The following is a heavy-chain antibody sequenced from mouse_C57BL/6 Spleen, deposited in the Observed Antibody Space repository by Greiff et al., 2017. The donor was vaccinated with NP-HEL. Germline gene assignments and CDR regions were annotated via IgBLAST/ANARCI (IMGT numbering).Heavy chain of an antibody. CDR2: ISSGGSYT. J-gene: IGHJ3*01. Sequence: EVQRVESGGDLVKPGGSLKLSCAASGFTFSSYGMSWVRQTPDKRLEWVATISSGGSYTYYPDSVKGRFTISRDNAKNTLYLQMSSLKSEDTAMYYCARPSNDYDGTPFAYWGQGTLVTVSA. D-gene: IGHD2-4*01. V-gene: IGHV5-6*01. CDR1: GFTFSSYG. CDR3: ARPSNDYDGTPFAY.